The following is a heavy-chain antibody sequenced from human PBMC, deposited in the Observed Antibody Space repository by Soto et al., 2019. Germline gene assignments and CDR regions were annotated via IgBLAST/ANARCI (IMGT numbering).Heavy chain of an antibody. CDR1: GFTFSSYW. J-gene: IGHJ4*02. D-gene: IGHD3-22*01. CDR3: ARGNSGSAFGY. V-gene: IGHV3-74*01. CDR2: INSDGSVT. Sequence: GGSLRLSCAASGFTFSSYWMHWVRQAPGKGLVWVSRINSDGSVTNYVDSVKGRFTISRDNAKNTLYLQMNSLRAEDTAVYYCARGNSGSAFGYWRQGTLVTVS.